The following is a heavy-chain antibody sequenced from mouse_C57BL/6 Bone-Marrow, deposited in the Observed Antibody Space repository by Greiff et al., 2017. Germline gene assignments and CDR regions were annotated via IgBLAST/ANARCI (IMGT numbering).Heavy chain of an antibody. CDR1: GFSLTSYG. CDR3: AKNYYGSSYYAMDD. J-gene: IGHJ4*01. V-gene: IGHV2-5*01. Sequence: VQRVESGPGLVQPSQSLSITCTVSGFSLTSYGVHWVRQSPGKGLEWLGVIWRGGSTDYNAAFMSRLSITKDNSKSQVFFKMNSLQSDDTAIYYCAKNYYGSSYYAMDDWGQGTSVTVSS. D-gene: IGHD1-1*01. CDR2: IWRGGST.